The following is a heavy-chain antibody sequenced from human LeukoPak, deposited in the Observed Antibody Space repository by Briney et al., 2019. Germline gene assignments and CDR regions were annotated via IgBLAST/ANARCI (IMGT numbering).Heavy chain of an antibody. CDR2: ISGGGADT. CDR1: GFTFSVYA. CDR3: AKAEPDIVVVVAAALDY. J-gene: IGHJ4*02. Sequence: GGSLRLSCAASGFTFSVYAMSWVRQAPGKGLEWVSAISGGGADTYYADSVKGRFTISGDNSKNTVYLQMNSLRAEDTAVYYCAKAEPDIVVVVAAALDYWGQGTLVTVSS. D-gene: IGHD2-15*01. V-gene: IGHV3-23*01.